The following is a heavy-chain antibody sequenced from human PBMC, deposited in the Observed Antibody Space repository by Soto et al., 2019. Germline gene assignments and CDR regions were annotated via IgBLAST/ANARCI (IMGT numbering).Heavy chain of an antibody. CDR2: IYYSGIT. J-gene: IGHJ6*02. CDR1: GASISSGGYF. V-gene: IGHV4-31*03. Sequence: SETLSLTCIVSGASISSGGYFWTWIRQHPGKGLEWIGFIYYSGITYYNPSLKSRVSISIDTSNNQFSLRLSSVTAADTAVYFCATSPGYYDILTGPVTYNYYGMDVWGQGTTVTVSS. CDR3: ATSPGYYDILTGPVTYNYYGMDV. D-gene: IGHD3-9*01.